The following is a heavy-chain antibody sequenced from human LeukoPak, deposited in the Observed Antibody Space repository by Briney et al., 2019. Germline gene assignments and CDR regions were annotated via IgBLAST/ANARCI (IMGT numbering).Heavy chain of an antibody. CDR1: GGTFSSYA. V-gene: IGHV1-69*13. D-gene: IGHD3-22*01. Sequence: ASVKVSCKASGGTFSSYAISWVRQAPGQGVEWMGGIIPIFGTANYAQKFQGRVTITADESTSTAYMELSSLRSEDTAVYYCARGDDTMIVGDIGSYYYYYMDVWGKGTTVTVSS. CDR3: ARGDDTMIVGDIGSYYYYYMDV. CDR2: IIPIFGTA. J-gene: IGHJ6*03.